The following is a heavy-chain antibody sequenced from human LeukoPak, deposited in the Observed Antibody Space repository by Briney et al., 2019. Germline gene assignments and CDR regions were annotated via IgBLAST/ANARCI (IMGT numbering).Heavy chain of an antibody. CDR1: GFTFSNHW. D-gene: IGHD3-22*01. CDR3: ARDSITLIGAVLTTEGSGFDY. J-gene: IGHJ4*02. CDR2: INQDGRQK. V-gene: IGHV3-7*01. Sequence: GVSLRLSCAASGFTFSNHWMTCVRQAPGKALEWVANINQDGRQKYYVDSVKGLFTISRDNAKNSLYMQMSSLRAEDTAIYYCARDSITLIGAVLTTEGSGFDYWGQGTLVTVSS.